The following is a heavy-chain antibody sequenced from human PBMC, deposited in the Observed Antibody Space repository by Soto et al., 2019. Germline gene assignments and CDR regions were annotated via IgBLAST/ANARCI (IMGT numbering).Heavy chain of an antibody. CDR1: GYTFTGYY. Sequence: ASVKVSCKASGYTFTGYYMHWVRQAPGQGLEWMGWINPNSGGTNYAQKFQGRVTMTRDTSIITAYMELSRLRSDDTAVYYCARDRGGYSYDSFDYWGKGTLVTVSS. D-gene: IGHD5-18*01. CDR3: ARDRGGYSYDSFDY. CDR2: INPNSGGT. J-gene: IGHJ4*02. V-gene: IGHV1-2*02.